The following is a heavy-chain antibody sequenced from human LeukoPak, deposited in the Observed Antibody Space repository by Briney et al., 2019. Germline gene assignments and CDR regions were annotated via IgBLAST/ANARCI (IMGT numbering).Heavy chain of an antibody. D-gene: IGHD3-16*01. CDR3: ARDDGRGLGELPTGARDV. J-gene: IGHJ6*03. CDR2: ISYDGSNK. CDR1: GFTFRTYA. V-gene: IGHV3-30*01. Sequence: GGSLRLSCAASGFTFRTYAMHWVRQAPGKGLQWVTVISYDGSNKYYADSVKGRFTISRDNSKNTLYLQINSLRAEDTAVYYCARDDGRGLGELPTGARDVWGKGTRVTAS.